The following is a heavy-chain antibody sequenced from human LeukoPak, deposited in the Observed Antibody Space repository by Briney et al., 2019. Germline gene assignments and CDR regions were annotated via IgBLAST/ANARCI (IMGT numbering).Heavy chain of an antibody. J-gene: IGHJ4*02. D-gene: IGHD6-13*01. CDR1: KFTFSTYN. CDR2: ISSGSNTI. V-gene: IGHV3-48*01. Sequence: GGSLRLSCTASKFTFSTYNLNWVRQAPGKGLEWISYISSGSNTIYYADSVKGRFTISRDNSKNTLYLQMNSLRAEDTAVYYCAKPYHSSSWYYFDYWGQGTLVTVSS. CDR3: AKPYHSSSWYYFDY.